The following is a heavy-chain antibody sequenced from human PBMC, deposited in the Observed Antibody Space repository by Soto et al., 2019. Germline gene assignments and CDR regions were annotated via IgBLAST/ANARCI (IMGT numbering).Heavy chain of an antibody. CDR3: ARGCGAGGRCYYYYGMDV. D-gene: IGHD2-15*01. CDR1: GGSISSGGYY. V-gene: IGHV4-31*03. CDR2: IYYSEST. J-gene: IGHJ6*02. Sequence: QVQLQESGPGLVKPSQTLSLTCTVSGGSISSGGYYWSWIRQHPGKGLEWIGYIYYSESTYYNPYIKSRVTISVDTSKNQFSLKLSSVTAADTAVYYCARGCGAGGRCYYYYGMDVWGQGTTVTVSS.